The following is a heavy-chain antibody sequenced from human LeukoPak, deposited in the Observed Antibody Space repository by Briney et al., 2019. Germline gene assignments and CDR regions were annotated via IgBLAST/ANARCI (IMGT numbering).Heavy chain of an antibody. D-gene: IGHD6-13*01. CDR2: ITWDGDST. J-gene: IGHJ4*02. Sequence: GGSLRLSCAASGFTFDDYAMHWVRQAPGKGLEWVSLITWDGDSTYYADSVKGRFTISRDNSKNYLYLQMNSLRAEDTALYYCAKGTSSWHEFDSWGQGTLVAVSS. CDR3: AKGTSSWHEFDS. CDR1: GFTFDDYA. V-gene: IGHV3-43D*03.